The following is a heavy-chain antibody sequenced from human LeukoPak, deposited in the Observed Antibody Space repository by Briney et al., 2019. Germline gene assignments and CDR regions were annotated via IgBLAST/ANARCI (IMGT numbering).Heavy chain of an antibody. J-gene: IGHJ6*02. Sequence: PSETLSLTCTVSGGSISSSSYYWGWIRQPPGKGLEWIGSIYYSGSTYYNPSLKSRVTISVDTSKNQFSLKLSSVTAADTAVYYCASLNRYYDTSDSRYYYYYGMDVWGQGTTVTVSS. CDR1: GGSISSSSYY. V-gene: IGHV4-39*01. CDR2: IYYSGST. D-gene: IGHD3-9*01. CDR3: ASLNRYYDTSDSRYYYYYGMDV.